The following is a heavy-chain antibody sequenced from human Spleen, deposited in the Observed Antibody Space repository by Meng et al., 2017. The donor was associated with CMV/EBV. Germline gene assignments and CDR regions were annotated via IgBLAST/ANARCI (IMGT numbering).Heavy chain of an antibody. CDR3: ARTKDQISVMTDC. Sequence: KASGYTFSSHYMQWVRQAPGQGLEWMGIINPNGESASYAQKFQGRVTLTRDTSTSTVFMELSSLRSEDTAVYYCARTKDQISVMTDCWGQGTLVTVSS. V-gene: IGHV1-46*01. CDR2: INPNGESA. D-gene: IGHD2/OR15-2a*01. CDR1: GYTFSSHY. J-gene: IGHJ4*02.